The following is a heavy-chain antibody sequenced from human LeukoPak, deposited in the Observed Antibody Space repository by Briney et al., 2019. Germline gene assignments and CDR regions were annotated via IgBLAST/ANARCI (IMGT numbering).Heavy chain of an antibody. CDR3: ARQKNDYGDYPDAFDI. CDR2: INPSAGNT. D-gene: IGHD4-17*01. Sequence: ASVKVSCKASGYTFTSYYIHWVRQAPGQGLEWMGLINPSAGNTAYAQKFQGRGSMTSDTSTSTVYMELSSLRSEDTAVYYCARQKNDYGDYPDAFDIWGQGTMVTAPS. CDR1: GYTFTSYY. J-gene: IGHJ3*02. V-gene: IGHV1-46*01.